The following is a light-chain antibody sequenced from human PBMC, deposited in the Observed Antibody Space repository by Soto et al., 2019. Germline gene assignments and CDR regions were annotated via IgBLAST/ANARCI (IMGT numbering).Light chain of an antibody. CDR3: GVWDDRLISYI. CDR1: TSNIGSNT. Sequence: QSVLTQPPSTSGTPGQMVTISCSGSTSNIGSNTVSWYQQLPGTAPKLLIYGHNQRPSGVPDRFSGSKSGSSASLAISGLQSEDEADYYCGVWDDRLISYIFGAGTKLTVL. CDR2: GHN. J-gene: IGLJ1*01. V-gene: IGLV1-44*01.